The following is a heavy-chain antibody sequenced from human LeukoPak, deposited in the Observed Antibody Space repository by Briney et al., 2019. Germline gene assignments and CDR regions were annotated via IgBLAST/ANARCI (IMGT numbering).Heavy chain of an antibody. J-gene: IGHJ4*02. CDR3: AREFSAPRSGYGY. CDR2: ITSNGAGT. V-gene: IGHV3-64*02. CDR1: GFTFSSYA. Sequence: GGSLRLSCAASGFTFSSYAMHWVRQSPGKGLEYASSITSNGAGTYYADSVKDRFTISRDNSRNTLYLQMGSLRAEDMGVYYCAREFSAPRSGYGYWGQGTLVTVSS. D-gene: IGHD3-22*01.